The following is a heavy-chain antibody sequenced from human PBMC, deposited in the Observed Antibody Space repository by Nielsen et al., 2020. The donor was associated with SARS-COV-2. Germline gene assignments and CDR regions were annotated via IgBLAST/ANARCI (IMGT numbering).Heavy chain of an antibody. CDR1: GFTFSSYS. CDR3: ARVSITGTGELDY. V-gene: IGHV3-48*01. D-gene: IGHD1-20*01. J-gene: IGHJ4*02. Sequence: GESLKISCAASGFTFSSYSMNWVRQAPGKGLEWVSYISSSSSTIYYADSVKGRFTISRDNAKNSLYLQMNSLSAEDTAVYYCARVSITGTGELDYWGQGTLVTVSS. CDR2: ISSSSSTI.